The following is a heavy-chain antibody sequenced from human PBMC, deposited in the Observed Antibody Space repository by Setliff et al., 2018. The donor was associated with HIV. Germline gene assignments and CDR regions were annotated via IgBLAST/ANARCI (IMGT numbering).Heavy chain of an antibody. V-gene: IGHV4-31*03. CDR2: IFHSGDT. CDR3: ATRPRIAARPFDY. D-gene: IGHD6-6*01. CDR1: GVSVGSGDYY. J-gene: IGHJ4*02. Sequence: SETLSLTCSVSGVSVGSGDYYWHWIRQHPEKALEWIGYIFHSGDTYYNPSLKSRISMSVDTSKNQFSLELTSWTAADTAVYYCATRPRIAARPFDYWGQGMLVTVSS.